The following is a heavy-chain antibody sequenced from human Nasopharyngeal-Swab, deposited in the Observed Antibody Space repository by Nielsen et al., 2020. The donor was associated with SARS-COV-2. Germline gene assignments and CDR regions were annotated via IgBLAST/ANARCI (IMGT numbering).Heavy chain of an antibody. V-gene: IGHV3-21*01. CDR3: ARVRFLEWLFPLYYYYGMGV. Sequence: GGSLRLSCAASGFTFSSYSMNWARQAPGKGLEWVSSISSSSSYIYYADSVKGRFTISRDNAKNSLYLQMNSLRAEDTAVYYCARVRFLEWLFPLYYYYGMGVWGQGTTVTVSS. CDR1: GFTFSSYS. J-gene: IGHJ6*02. CDR2: ISSSSSYI. D-gene: IGHD3-3*01.